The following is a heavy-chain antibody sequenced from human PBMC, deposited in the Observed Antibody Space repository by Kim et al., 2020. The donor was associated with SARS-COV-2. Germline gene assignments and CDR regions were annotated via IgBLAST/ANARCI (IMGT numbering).Heavy chain of an antibody. V-gene: IGHV3-7*03. CDR3: ARDSWAGLDP. J-gene: IGHJ5*02. D-gene: IGHD6-19*01. Sequence: EKYYVDSVKGRFTISRDNAKNSLYLQMNSLRAEDTAVYYCARDSWAGLDPWGQGTLVTVSS. CDR2: EK.